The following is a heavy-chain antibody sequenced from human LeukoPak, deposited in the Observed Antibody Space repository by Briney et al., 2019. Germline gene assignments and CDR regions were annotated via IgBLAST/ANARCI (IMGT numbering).Heavy chain of an antibody. CDR1: GFTFSSYW. V-gene: IGHV3-53*01. J-gene: IGHJ4*02. Sequence: GGSLRLSCAASGFTFSSYWMSWVRQAPGKGLEWVSVIYSGGSTYYADSVKGRFTISRDNSKNTLYLQMNSLRAEDTAVYYCARDYYDSSGYYYWGQGTLVTVSS. CDR2: IYSGGST. D-gene: IGHD3-22*01. CDR3: ARDYYDSSGYYY.